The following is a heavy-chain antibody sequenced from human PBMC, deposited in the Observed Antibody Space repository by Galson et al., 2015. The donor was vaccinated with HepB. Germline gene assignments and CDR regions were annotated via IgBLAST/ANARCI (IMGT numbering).Heavy chain of an antibody. V-gene: IGHV3-30-3*01. D-gene: IGHD6-6*01. Sequence: SLRLSCAASGFTFSSYALHWVRQAPGKGLEWVAVISYDGSNKYYADSVKGRFTISRDNSKNVLYVQMNSLRPEDTAVYYCARADLERAARQAAYFDYWGQGTLVTVSS. CDR2: ISYDGSNK. J-gene: IGHJ4*02. CDR3: ARADLERAARQAAYFDY. CDR1: GFTFSSYA.